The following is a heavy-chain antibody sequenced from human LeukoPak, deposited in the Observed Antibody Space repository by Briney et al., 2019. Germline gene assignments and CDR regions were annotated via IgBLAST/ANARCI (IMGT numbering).Heavy chain of an antibody. Sequence: ASVKVSCKASGYSFTGYYMHWVGQAPGQGLEWMGWINPNSADTGYAQKFQGRVTMTRDMSISTIYMELTWLRSDDTALYYCARWDGYSSSPDYWGQGTLVTVSS. J-gene: IGHJ4*02. V-gene: IGHV1-2*02. D-gene: IGHD6-13*01. CDR1: GYSFTGYY. CDR2: INPNSADT. CDR3: ARWDGYSSSPDY.